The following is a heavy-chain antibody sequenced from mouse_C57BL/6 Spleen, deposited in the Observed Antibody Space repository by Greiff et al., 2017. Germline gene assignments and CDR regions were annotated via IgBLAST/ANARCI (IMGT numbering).Heavy chain of an antibody. CDR2: IDPNSGGT. D-gene: IGHD4-1*01. J-gene: IGHJ1*03. CDR3: AKEAGTSWYFDV. V-gene: IGHV1-72*01. Sequence: KPGRGLEWIGRIDPNSGGTKYNEKFKSKATLTVDKPSSTAYMQLSSLTSEDSAVYYCAKEAGTSWYFDVWGTGTTVTVSS.